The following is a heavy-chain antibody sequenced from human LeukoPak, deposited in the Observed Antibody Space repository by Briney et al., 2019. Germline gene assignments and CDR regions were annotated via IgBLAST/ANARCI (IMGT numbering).Heavy chain of an antibody. D-gene: IGHD3-3*01. CDR2: IYYSGST. CDR3: ATSQGDFWSGYLTPPFDN. CDR1: GGSISSSSYY. J-gene: IGHJ4*02. V-gene: IGHV4-39*07. Sequence: SETLSLTCTVSGGSISSSSYYWGWIRQPPGKGLEWIGSIYYSGSTYYNPSLKSRVTISVDTSKNQFSLKLSSVTAADTAVYYCATSQGDFWSGYLTPPFDNWGQGTLVTVSS.